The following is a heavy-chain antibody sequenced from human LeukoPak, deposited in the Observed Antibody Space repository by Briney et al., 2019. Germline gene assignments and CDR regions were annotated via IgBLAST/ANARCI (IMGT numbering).Heavy chain of an antibody. CDR3: ARWLWSGYYPDY. CDR1: GYTFTGYY. CDR2: ISPNSGGT. J-gene: IGHJ4*02. Sequence: ASVKVSCKASGYTFTGYYMHWVRQAPGQGLEWMGWISPNSGGTNYAQKFQGRVTMTRDTSFSTAYMELSRLRSDDTAVYYCARWLWSGYYPDYWGQGTLVTVSS. D-gene: IGHD3-3*01. V-gene: IGHV1-2*02.